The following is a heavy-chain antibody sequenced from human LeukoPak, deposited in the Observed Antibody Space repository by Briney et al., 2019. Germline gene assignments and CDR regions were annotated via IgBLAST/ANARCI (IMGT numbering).Heavy chain of an antibody. J-gene: IGHJ5*02. D-gene: IGHD5-12*01. CDR3: ARRYSGYSGFDH. CDR1: GFTFSSYS. V-gene: IGHV3-21*01. Sequence: GGSLRLSCAASGFTFSSYSMNWVRQAPGKGLEWGSSISSSSSYIYYADSVKGRFTISRDNAKNSLYLQMNSLRAEDTAVYYCARRYSGYSGFDHWGQGTLVTVSS. CDR2: ISSSSSYI.